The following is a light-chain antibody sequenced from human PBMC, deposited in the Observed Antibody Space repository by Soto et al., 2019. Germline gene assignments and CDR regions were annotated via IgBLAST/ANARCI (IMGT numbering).Light chain of an antibody. J-gene: IGLJ1*01. Sequence: QSALTQPASVSGSLGQSITFSCTGTSSDVGGYNFVSWYQQHPGKAPKLMIYEVSNRPSGVSNRFSGSKSGNTASLTISGLQAEDEADYYCSSYTRSSPYVFGTGTKVTVL. CDR2: EVS. V-gene: IGLV2-14*01. CDR1: SSDVGGYNF. CDR3: SSYTRSSPYV.